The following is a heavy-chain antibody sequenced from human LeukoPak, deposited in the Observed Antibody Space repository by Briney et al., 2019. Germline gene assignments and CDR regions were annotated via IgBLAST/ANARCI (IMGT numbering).Heavy chain of an antibody. CDR3: AKDKNWNVCDY. CDR2: INQDGSVK. CDR1: GFTFNSYW. J-gene: IGHJ4*02. V-gene: IGHV3-7*01. Sequence: GDSLRLSCAVSGFTFNSYWMIWFRQAPGKGLEWVAHINQDGSVKNYVDSVKGRFTISRDNANNFLYLQMNSLRAEDTTVYYCAKDKNWNVCDYWGRGTLVTVSS. D-gene: IGHD1-1*01.